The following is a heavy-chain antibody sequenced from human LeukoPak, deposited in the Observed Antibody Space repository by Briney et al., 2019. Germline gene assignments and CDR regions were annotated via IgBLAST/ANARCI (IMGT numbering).Heavy chain of an antibody. V-gene: IGHV1-69*05. Sequence: SVKVSCKASGGTFSRYAISWVRQAPGQGLEWMGGIIPIFGTANYAQKFQGRVTITTDESTSTAYMELSSLRSEDTAVYYCASPIVATIASLDYWGQGTLVTVSS. CDR2: IIPIFGTA. CDR1: GGTFSRYA. CDR3: ASPIVATIASLDY. D-gene: IGHD5-12*01. J-gene: IGHJ4*02.